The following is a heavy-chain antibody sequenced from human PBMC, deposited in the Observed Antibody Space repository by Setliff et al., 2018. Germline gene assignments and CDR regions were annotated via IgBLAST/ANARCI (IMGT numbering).Heavy chain of an antibody. Sequence: SGPTLVNPTETLTLTCTVSGFSLSNARMGVSWIRQPPGKALEWLAHIFSNDEKSYSTSLKSKLTISKDTSKSQVVLTMTNMDPVDTATYYCARIGCVFRGSCYAVDYWGQGTLVTVSS. CDR1: GFSLSNARMG. D-gene: IGHD2-15*01. CDR2: IFSNDEK. J-gene: IGHJ4*02. V-gene: IGHV2-26*01. CDR3: ARIGCVFRGSCYAVDY.